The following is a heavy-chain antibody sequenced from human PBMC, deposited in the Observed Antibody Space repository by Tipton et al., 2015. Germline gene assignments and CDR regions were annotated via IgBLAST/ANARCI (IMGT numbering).Heavy chain of an antibody. Sequence: TLSLTCIVSGGSISSTSYYWVWIRQPPGKGLEWIGSIYYSGTTHYNPSLKSRVTISVDTSKNQFSLHLSSVTAADTAVYYCAREVWYNDSTGYDYWGQGTLVTVSS. J-gene: IGHJ4*02. CDR2: IYYSGTT. D-gene: IGHD3-22*01. CDR3: AREVWYNDSTGYDY. V-gene: IGHV4-39*07. CDR1: GGSISSTSYY.